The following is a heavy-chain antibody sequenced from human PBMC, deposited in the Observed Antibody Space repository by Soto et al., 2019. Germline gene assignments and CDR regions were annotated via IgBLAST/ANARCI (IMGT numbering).Heavy chain of an antibody. D-gene: IGHD6-19*01. J-gene: IGHJ4*02. CDR1: GIEFSNYA. CDR3: AKDGNWLDVYFDV. V-gene: IGHV3-23*01. CDR2: SSASGRSR. Sequence: GGSLRLSCVASGIEFSNYAMSWVRQAPGKGLEWASISSASGRSRYHADSVKGRFTISRDNSKNTLYLHMTNLRAEDTAVYYCAKDGNWLDVYFDVWGQGTPVTVSS.